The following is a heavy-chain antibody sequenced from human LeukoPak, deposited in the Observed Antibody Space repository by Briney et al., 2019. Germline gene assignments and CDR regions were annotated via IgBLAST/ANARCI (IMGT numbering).Heavy chain of an antibody. J-gene: IGHJ4*02. CDR1: GGSISSYY. D-gene: IGHD6-13*01. CDR3: AKDHRYHSSSSWSAPFDY. Sequence: SETLSLTCTVSGGSISSYYWSWIRQPAGKGLEWIGRIYTSGSTNYNPSLKSRVTMSVDTSKNQFSLKLSSVTAADTAVYYCAKDHRYHSSSSWSAPFDYWGQGTLVTVSS. CDR2: IYTSGST. V-gene: IGHV4-4*07.